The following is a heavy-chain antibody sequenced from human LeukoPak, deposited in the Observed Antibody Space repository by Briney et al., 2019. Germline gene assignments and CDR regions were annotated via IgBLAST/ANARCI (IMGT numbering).Heavy chain of an antibody. CDR3: ASSSYYDFWSGYPQEYYYYGMDV. Sequence: SVKVSCKASGGTFSSYAISWVRQAPGQGLEWMGRIIPILGIANYAQKFRGRVTITADKSTSTAYMELSSLRSEDTAVYYCASSSYYDFWSGYPQEYYYYGMDVWGQGTTVTVSS. CDR2: IIPILGIA. CDR1: GGTFSSYA. J-gene: IGHJ6*02. D-gene: IGHD3-3*01. V-gene: IGHV1-69*04.